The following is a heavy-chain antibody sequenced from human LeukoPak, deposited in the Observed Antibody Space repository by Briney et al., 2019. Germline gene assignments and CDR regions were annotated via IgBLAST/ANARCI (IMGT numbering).Heavy chain of an antibody. CDR2: IYTSGST. V-gene: IGHV4-4*07. J-gene: IGHJ3*02. Sequence: SETLSLTCTVSGGSISSYYWSWIRQPAGKGLGWIGRIYTSGSTNYNPSLKSRVTMSVDTSKNQFSLKLSSVTAADTAVYYCARDSSRDAFDIWGQGTMVTVSS. CDR3: ARDSSRDAFDI. CDR1: GGSISSYY.